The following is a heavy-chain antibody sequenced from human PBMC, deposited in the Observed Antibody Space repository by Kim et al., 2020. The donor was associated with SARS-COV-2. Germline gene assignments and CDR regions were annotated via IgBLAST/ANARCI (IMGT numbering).Heavy chain of an antibody. CDR2: IRSKLYGETS. Sequence: GGSLRLSCTASGFTFGDYAMSWVRQAPGKGLEWICVIRSKLYGETSEYAASVEGRFTISRDDSRSIPHLQMNSLKTEDTAVYYCTRDPGGTSTTGSDYWG. CDR3: TRDPGGTSTTGSDY. D-gene: IGHD3-9*01. J-gene: IGHJ4*01. V-gene: IGHV3-49*04. CDR1: GFTFGDYA.